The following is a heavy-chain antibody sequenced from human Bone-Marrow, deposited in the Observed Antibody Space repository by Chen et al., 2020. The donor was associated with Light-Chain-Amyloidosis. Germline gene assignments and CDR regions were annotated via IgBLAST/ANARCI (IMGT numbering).Heavy chain of an antibody. CDR1: GFTFRTSW. V-gene: IGHV3-74*01. CDR3: SREFTGYDDY. CDR2: INPDGTRV. D-gene: IGHD5-12*01. J-gene: IGHJ4*02. Sequence: DVQLLESGGGVVQPGGSLRLSCAASGFTFRTSWMHWVRQAPGKGLVWVSRINPDGTRVDYAVSVRGRFTISRDDAKSTVYLQMNSLRAEDTAVYYCSREFTGYDDYWGQGTLVTVSS.